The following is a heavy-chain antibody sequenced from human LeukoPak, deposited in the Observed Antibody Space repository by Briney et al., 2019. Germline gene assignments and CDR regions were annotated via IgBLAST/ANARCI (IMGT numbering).Heavy chain of an antibody. V-gene: IGHV1-2*02. D-gene: IGHD3-3*01. CDR1: GYTFTGYY. CDR3: ARDLRFLEWLIYY. CDR2: INPNSGGT. J-gene: IGHJ4*02. Sequence: ASGKVSCKASGYTFTGYYMHWVRQAPGQGLEWMGWINPNSGGTNYAQKFQGRVTMTRDTSISTAYMELSRLRSDDTAVYYCARDLRFLEWLIYYWGQGTLVTVSS.